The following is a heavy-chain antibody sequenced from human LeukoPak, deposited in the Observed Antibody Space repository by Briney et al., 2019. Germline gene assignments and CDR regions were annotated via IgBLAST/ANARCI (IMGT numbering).Heavy chain of an antibody. V-gene: IGHV3-23*01. CDR3: ASRDPCSGGSCYGLGY. J-gene: IGHJ4*02. D-gene: IGHD2-15*01. CDR1: GFPFHSCA. Sequence: GGSLRLSCAASGFPFHSCAMSWVRQAPGKGGEWVSAFSGSGGSTYYADSVKGRFTISRDNSKNTLYLLMNSLRAEDTVVYYCASRDPCSGGSCYGLGYWGQGTLVTVSS. CDR2: FSGSGGST.